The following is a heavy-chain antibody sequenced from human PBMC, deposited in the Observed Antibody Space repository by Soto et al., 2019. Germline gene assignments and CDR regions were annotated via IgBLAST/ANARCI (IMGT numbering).Heavy chain of an antibody. CDR1: GFTFSSYS. J-gene: IGHJ6*02. D-gene: IGHD3-22*01. Sequence: PGGSLRLSCAASGFTFSSYSMNWVRQAPGKGLEWVSYISSSSSTIYYADSVKGRFTISRDNAKNSLYLQMNSLRDEDTAVYYCARDAEYDTVSYYYYYGMDVWGQGTTVTVSS. CDR2: ISSSSSTI. CDR3: ARDAEYDTVSYYYYYGMDV. V-gene: IGHV3-48*02.